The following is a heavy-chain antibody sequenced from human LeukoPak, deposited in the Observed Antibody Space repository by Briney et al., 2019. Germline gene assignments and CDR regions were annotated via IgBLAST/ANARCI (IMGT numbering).Heavy chain of an antibody. CDR1: GYSFTTYW. CDR3: GRLSKLNLFGY. Sequence: GESLKISCKGSGYSFTTYWIGWVRQMPGKGLDWMGIIYPGDSDTRYSPSFQGQVTISADKSIDTAYLQWNSLKASDTAMYYCGRLSKLNLFGYWGQGTLVTVSS. CDR2: IYPGDSDT. V-gene: IGHV5-51*01. D-gene: IGHD5-24*01. J-gene: IGHJ4*02.